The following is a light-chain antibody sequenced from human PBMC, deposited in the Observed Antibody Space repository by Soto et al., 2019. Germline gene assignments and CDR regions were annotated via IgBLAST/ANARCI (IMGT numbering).Light chain of an antibody. CDR1: QSVPGSY. V-gene: IGKV3-20*01. Sequence: EIVLTQSPGTLSLSPGERATLSCRASQSVPGSYLAWLQQKPGQAPRLLIYGPSSRATGIPDRFSGSGSGTVFTLTVCILKPEDLAVDYCQHYGSLPLTFGGGTKVEI. CDR3: QHYGSLPLT. CDR2: GPS. J-gene: IGKJ4*01.